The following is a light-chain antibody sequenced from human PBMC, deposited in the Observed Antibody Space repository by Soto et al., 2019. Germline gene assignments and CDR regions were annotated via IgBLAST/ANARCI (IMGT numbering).Light chain of an antibody. CDR2: AAS. CDR3: QQSYSTPWT. V-gene: IGKV1-39*01. Sequence: DIQMTQSPSSLSAPVGDRVTITCWASQSISNYLNWYQQKPGKAPKLLIYAASSLQSGVPSRFSGSGSGTDFTLTISSLQPEDFATYYCQQSYSTPWTFGQGTEVDI. J-gene: IGKJ1*01. CDR1: QSISNY.